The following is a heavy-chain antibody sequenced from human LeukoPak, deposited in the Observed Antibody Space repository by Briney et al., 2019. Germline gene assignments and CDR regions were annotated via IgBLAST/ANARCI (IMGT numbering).Heavy chain of an antibody. V-gene: IGHV3-15*01. CDR3: TTDPAGDRYYDILTGYQTYGMDV. CDR2: IKSKTDGGTT. J-gene: IGHJ6*02. CDR1: GFTFSNAW. D-gene: IGHD3-9*01. Sequence: PGGSLRLSCAASGFTFSNAWMSWVRQAPGKGLEWVGRIKSKTDGGTTDYAAPVKGRFTISRDDSKNTLYLQMNSLKTEDTAVYYCTTDPAGDRYYDILTGYQTYGMDVWGQGTTVTASS.